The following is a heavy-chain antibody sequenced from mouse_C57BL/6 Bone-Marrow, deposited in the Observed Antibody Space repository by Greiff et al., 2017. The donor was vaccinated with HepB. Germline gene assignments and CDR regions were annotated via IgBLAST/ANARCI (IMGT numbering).Heavy chain of an antibody. CDR1: GFTFSDYG. V-gene: IGHV5-17*01. J-gene: IGHJ2*01. CDR3: ARITTVVGYFDY. Sequence: VQLKESGGGLVKPGGSLKLSCAASGFTFSDYGMHWVRQAPEKGLEWVAYISSGSSTIYYADTVKGRFTISRDNAKNTLFLQMTSLRSEDTAMYYCARITTVVGYFDYWGQGTTLTVSS. D-gene: IGHD1-1*01. CDR2: ISSGSSTI.